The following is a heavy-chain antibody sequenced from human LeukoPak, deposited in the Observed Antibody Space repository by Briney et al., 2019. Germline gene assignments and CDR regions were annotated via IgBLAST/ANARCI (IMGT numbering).Heavy chain of an antibody. CDR3: AKDGIGLFITYYFDY. Sequence: PGGSLRLSCAASGFTFSSYGMHWVRQAPGKGLEWVAVISYDGSNKYYADSVKGRFTISRDNSKNTLYLQMNSLRAEDTAVYYCAKDGIGLFITYYFDYWGQGTLVTVSS. D-gene: IGHD3-3*01. J-gene: IGHJ4*02. CDR2: ISYDGSNK. V-gene: IGHV3-30*18. CDR1: GFTFSSYG.